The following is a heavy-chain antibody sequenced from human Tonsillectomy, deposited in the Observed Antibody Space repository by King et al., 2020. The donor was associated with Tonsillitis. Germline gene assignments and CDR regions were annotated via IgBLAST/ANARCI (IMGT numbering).Heavy chain of an antibody. CDR1: GGSISSSSYY. Sequence: QLQESGPGLVKPSETLSLTCTVSGGSISSSSYYWGWIRQPPGQGLEWIGSIYYSGSTYYNPSLKSRVTISVDTSKNQFSLKLSSVTAADTAVYYCAKTTMPKSYYYYGMDVWGQGTTVTVSS. D-gene: IGHD2-2*01. CDR3: AKTTMPKSYYYYGMDV. J-gene: IGHJ6*02. CDR2: IYYSGST. V-gene: IGHV4-39*01.